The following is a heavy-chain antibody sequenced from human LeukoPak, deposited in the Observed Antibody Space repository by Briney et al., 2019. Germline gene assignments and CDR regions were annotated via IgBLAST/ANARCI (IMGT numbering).Heavy chain of an antibody. CDR2: IHPYGFT. J-gene: IGHJ5*02. D-gene: IGHD3-9*01. CDR3: SRGSDESKTGDT. V-gene: IGHV4-34*01. CDR1: GGSFSNYH. Sequence: PSETLSLTCALHGGSFSNYHWSWIRQPPGKGLEWIGAIHPYGFTNFNPSLKSRVSTSVDTSKNQFSLKLTSVTAADTAVYYCSRGSDESKTGDTWGQGSLVTVSS.